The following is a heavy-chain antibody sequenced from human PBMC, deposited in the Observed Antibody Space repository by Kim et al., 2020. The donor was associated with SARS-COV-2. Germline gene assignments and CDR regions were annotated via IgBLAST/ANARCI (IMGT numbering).Heavy chain of an antibody. CDR1: GYTFTSYA. CDR3: AREDSTIAAAETMTPYYFDY. CDR2: INAGNGNT. D-gene: IGHD6-13*01. Sequence: ASVKVSCKASGYTFTSYAMHWVRQAPGQRLEWMGWINAGNGNTKYSQKFQGRVTITRDTSASTAYMELSSLRSEDTAVYYCAREDSTIAAAETMTPYYFDYWGQGTLVTVSS. J-gene: IGHJ4*02. V-gene: IGHV1-3*01.